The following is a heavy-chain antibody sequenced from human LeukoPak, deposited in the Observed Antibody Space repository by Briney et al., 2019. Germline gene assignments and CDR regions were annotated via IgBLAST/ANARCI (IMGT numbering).Heavy chain of an antibody. CDR3: AGTQWQDPINDY. CDR1: GGSISSYY. CDR2: IYYSGST. J-gene: IGHJ4*02. D-gene: IGHD6-19*01. Sequence: SETLSLTCTVSGGSISSYYWSWIRQPPGKGLEWIGYIYYSGSTNYNPSLKSRVTISVDTSKNQFSLKLSSVTAADTAVYYCAGTQWQDPINDYWGQGTLVTVSS. V-gene: IGHV4-59*08.